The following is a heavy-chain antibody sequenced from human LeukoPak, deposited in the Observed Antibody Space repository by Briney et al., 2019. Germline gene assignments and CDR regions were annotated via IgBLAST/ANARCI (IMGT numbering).Heavy chain of an antibody. CDR2: IHHSGSI. V-gene: IGHV4-4*02. J-gene: IGHJ4*02. CDR1: GVSISSNLW. Sequence: PSGTLSLTCAVSGVSISSNLWWTWVRQPPGKGLEWIAEIHHSGSINYNPSLKSRVTISVDKAKNQFSLNLNSVTAAATAVYYRARGGDRSFDYWGQGTLVTVSS. D-gene: IGHD3-10*01. CDR3: ARGGDRSFDY.